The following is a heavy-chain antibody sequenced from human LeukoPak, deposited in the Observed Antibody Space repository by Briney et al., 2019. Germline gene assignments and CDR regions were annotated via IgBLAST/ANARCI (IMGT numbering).Heavy chain of an antibody. D-gene: IGHD1-26*01. Sequence: ASVKVSCKASGYSFTDYFIHWVRQAPGQGLEWMGWSNPNSGGTNYAQKFQGRVTMTRDTSISTAYMELSRLRSDDTAVYYCARVPMAGAMLDAFHIWGQGTMVTVSS. J-gene: IGHJ3*02. CDR3: ARVPMAGAMLDAFHI. CDR1: GYSFTDYF. V-gene: IGHV1-2*02. CDR2: SNPNSGGT.